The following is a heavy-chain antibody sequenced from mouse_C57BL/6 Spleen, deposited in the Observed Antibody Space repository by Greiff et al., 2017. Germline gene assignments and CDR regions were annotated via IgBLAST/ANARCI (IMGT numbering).Heavy chain of an antibody. CDR2: INYDGSSA. CDR3: ARDQAGYAMDY. D-gene: IGHD2-14*01. CDR1: GFTFRDYY. V-gene: IGHV5-16*01. Sequence: DVKLVESEGGLVQPGSSMKMSCTASGFTFRDYYMAWVRQVPEKGLEWVANINYDGSSAYYLDSLKSLFIISRDNAKKLLHLQMSSLKSEDTATYYCARDQAGYAMDYWGQGTSVTVSS. J-gene: IGHJ4*01.